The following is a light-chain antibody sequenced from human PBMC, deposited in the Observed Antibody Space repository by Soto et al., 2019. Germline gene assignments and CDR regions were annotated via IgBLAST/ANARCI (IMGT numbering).Light chain of an antibody. CDR2: DAS. V-gene: IGKV3-11*01. CDR3: QQRSNWWT. CDR1: QSVSNS. J-gene: IGKJ1*01. Sequence: DTVLTQSPATLSLSPGDRATLSCRASQSVSNSLNWYQQKPGQAPRLLIYDASKRATGIPARFSGSGSGTDFTLTISSLESEDFAIYYCQQRSNWWTFGQGTKVEIK.